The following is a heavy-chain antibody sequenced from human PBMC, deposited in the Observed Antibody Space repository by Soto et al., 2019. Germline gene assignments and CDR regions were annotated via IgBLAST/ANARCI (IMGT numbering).Heavy chain of an antibody. CDR3: AHRVLRTVFGLVTTNAIYFDF. J-gene: IGHJ4*02. D-gene: IGHD3-3*01. V-gene: IGHV2-5*02. Sequence: QITLNESGPTQVKPRQTLKLTCTFSGFSLTTSGVGVGWIRQSPGKAPEWLALIYWDDDKRYSPSLKSRLTITQDTSTNQVVLTMADLDPADTATYYCAHRVLRTVFGLVTTNAIYFDFWGQGTPVAVSS. CDR2: IYWDDDK. CDR1: GFSLTTSGVG.